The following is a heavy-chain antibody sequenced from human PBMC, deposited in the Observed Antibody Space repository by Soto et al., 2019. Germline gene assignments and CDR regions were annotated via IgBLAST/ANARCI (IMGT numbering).Heavy chain of an antibody. V-gene: IGHV3-11*01. CDR3: VRDRAKNFYYYYMDV. CDR1: GFTLSDYY. Sequence: QVQLVESGGGLVKPGGSLRLSCAASGFTLSDYYMTWLRQAPGKGLEWVSYISSSGQTMYYAVSVKGRFTISRDNAKNSLYLQMNSLRAEDTAVYYCVRDRAKNFYYYYMDVWGKGTTVTVSS. CDR2: ISSSGQTM. J-gene: IGHJ6*03.